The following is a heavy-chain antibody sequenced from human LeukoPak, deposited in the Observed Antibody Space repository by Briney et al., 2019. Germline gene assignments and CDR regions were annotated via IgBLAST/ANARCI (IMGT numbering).Heavy chain of an antibody. CDR3: ARGQWRR. CDR1: GFTFSSYS. D-gene: IGHD6-19*01. V-gene: IGHV3-48*01. J-gene: IGHJ4*02. Sequence: SGGSLRLSCAASGFTFSSYSMSWVRQAPGKGLEWVSYISSSSSTIYYADSVKGRFTISRDNAKNSLYLQMSSLRAEGTAVYYCARGQWRRWGQGTLVTVSS. CDR2: ISSSSSTI.